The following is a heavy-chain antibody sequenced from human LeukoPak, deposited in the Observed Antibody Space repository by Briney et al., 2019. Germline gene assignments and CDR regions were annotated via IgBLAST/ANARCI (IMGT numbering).Heavy chain of an antibody. J-gene: IGHJ4*02. D-gene: IGHD3-22*01. CDR2: INYSGTT. V-gene: IGHV4-39*07. CDR3: ARGRWISGNYYNFDY. CDR1: SDSITSTTYY. Sequence: SETLSLTCNVSSDSITSTTYYWGWIRQPPGKGLEWIATINYSGTTHYNPSLKSRVTMSAVTSNNQVSLKLNSVTAADTAVYHCARGRWISGNYYNFDYCGQGTLVTVSS.